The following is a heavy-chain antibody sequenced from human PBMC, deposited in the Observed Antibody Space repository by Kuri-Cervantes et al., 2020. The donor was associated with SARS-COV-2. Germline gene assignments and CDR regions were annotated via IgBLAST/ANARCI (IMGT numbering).Heavy chain of an antibody. CDR3: AREKGCATTSCYGTFDI. J-gene: IGHJ3*02. Sequence: GSLRLSCTVSGGSISSYYWSWIRQPPGKGLEWIGRIYTSGNTNYNPSLKSRIIMSVDTSKNQFSLKLTSVTAADTAVFYCAREKGCATTSCYGTFDIWGQGRMVTVSS. D-gene: IGHD2-2*01. CDR2: IYTSGNT. V-gene: IGHV4-4*07. CDR1: GGSISSYY.